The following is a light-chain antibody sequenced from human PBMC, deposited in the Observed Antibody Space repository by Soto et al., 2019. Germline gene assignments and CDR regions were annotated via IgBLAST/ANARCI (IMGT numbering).Light chain of an antibody. CDR2: EVT. V-gene: IGLV2-14*01. Sequence: QSVLTQPASVSGSPGQSITIFCTGTSSDVGAYKFVSWYRHHPGRAPQVMIYEVTNRPSGVSSRFSVSKSGNTASLTISGLQPEDEGDYYCSSYSSTSTPWVFGGGPKVTVL. CDR1: SSDVGAYKF. CDR3: SSYSSTSTPWV. J-gene: IGLJ3*02.